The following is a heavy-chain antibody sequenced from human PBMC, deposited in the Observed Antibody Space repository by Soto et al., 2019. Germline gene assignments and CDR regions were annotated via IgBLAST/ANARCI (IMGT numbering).Heavy chain of an antibody. D-gene: IGHD2-2*01. CDR1: GCSISSGGYY. Sequence: PSETLSLTCTVSGCSISSGGYYWSWIRQHPGKGLEWIGYIYYSGSTYYNPSLKSRVTISVDTSKNQFSLKLSSVTAADTAVYYCARSIVVVVPAAMFSHYGMDVWGQGTTVTVSS. V-gene: IGHV4-31*03. J-gene: IGHJ6*02. CDR3: ARSIVVVVPAAMFSHYGMDV. CDR2: IYYSGST.